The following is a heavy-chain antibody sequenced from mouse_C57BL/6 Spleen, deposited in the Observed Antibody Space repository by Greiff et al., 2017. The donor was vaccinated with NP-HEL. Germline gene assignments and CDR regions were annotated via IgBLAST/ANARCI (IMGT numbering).Heavy chain of an antibody. Sequence: QVQLQQSGAELARPGASVKLSCKASGYTFTSYGISWVKQRTGQGLEWIGEIYPRSGNTYYNEKFKGKATLTADKSSSTAYMELRSLTSEDSAVYFCAAFYYYGSSYPYYYAMDYWGQGTSVTVSS. J-gene: IGHJ4*01. V-gene: IGHV1-81*01. CDR3: AAFYYYGSSYPYYYAMDY. CDR2: IYPRSGNT. D-gene: IGHD1-1*01. CDR1: GYTFTSYG.